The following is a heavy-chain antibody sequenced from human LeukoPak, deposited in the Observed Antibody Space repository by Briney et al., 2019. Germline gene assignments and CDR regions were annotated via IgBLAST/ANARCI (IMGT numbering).Heavy chain of an antibody. J-gene: IGHJ6*03. CDR3: ARAETGYFYCYYYMDV. V-gene: IGHV4-59*11. Sequence: PSETLSLTCTVSGGSISSHYWSWIRQPPGKGLEWIGYIYYSGSTNYNPSLKSRVTISLDTSKNQFSLKLSSVTAADTAVYYCARAETGYFYCYYYMDVWGKGTTVTVSS. CDR1: GGSISSHY. D-gene: IGHD3-9*01. CDR2: IYYSGST.